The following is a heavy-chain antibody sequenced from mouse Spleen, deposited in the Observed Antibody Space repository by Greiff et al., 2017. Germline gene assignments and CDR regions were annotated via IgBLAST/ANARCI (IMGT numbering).Heavy chain of an antibody. D-gene: IGHD2-1*01. CDR2: IYPGDGDT. Sequence: VHLVESGAELVRPGSSVKISCKASGYAFSSYWMNWVKQRPGQGLEWIGQIYPGDGDTNYNGKFKGKATLTADKSSSTAYMQLSSLTSEDSAVYFCAREDGNYGGFAYWGQGTLVTVSA. J-gene: IGHJ3*01. CDR1: GYAFSSYW. V-gene: IGHV1-80*01. CDR3: AREDGNYGGFAY.